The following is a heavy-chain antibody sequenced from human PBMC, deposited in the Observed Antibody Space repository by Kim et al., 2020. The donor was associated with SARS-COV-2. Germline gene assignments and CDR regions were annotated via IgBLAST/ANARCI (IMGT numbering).Heavy chain of an antibody. Sequence: GGSLRLSCAASGFTFSTYGMHWVRQAPGKGLVWVSRITSNGAGTSYADSVKGRFAISRDNAKNTLYLQMNSLRAEDTAVYYCARRGGPSVDGYGCVFYY. V-gene: IGHV3-74*01. D-gene: IGHD2-21*02. J-gene: IGHJ6*01. CDR2: ITSNGAGT. CDR1: GFTFSTYG. CDR3: ARRGGPSVDGYGCVFYY.